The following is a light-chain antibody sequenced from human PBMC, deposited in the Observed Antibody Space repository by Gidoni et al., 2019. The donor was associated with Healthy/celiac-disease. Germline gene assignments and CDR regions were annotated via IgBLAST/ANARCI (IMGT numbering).Light chain of an antibody. CDR1: QSVSSN. J-gene: IGKJ2*01. CDR2: GSS. CDR3: QQYNNWPPYT. Sequence: EIVMTQSPATLSVSPGERATLSCRASQSVSSNLAWYQQKPGQAPRLLIYGSSTRATGIPARFLRSGSVTEFTLTISSLQSADFAVYYCQQYNNWPPYTFXHXTKLEIK. V-gene: IGKV3-15*01.